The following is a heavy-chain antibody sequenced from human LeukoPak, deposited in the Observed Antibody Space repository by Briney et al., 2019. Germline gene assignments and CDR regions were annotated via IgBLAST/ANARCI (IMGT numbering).Heavy chain of an antibody. J-gene: IGHJ4*02. D-gene: IGHD2-15*01. CDR3: ARAVRYCSGGNYLGHYFDY. Sequence: PSETLSLTCTVSGGSISSGDYYWSWIRQHPGKGLEWIGYIYYSGSTYYNPSLKSRVTISVDTSKNQFSLKLSSVTAADTAVYYCARAVRYCSGGNYLGHYFDYWGQGTLVTVSS. CDR1: GGSISSGDYY. CDR2: IYYSGST. V-gene: IGHV4-31*03.